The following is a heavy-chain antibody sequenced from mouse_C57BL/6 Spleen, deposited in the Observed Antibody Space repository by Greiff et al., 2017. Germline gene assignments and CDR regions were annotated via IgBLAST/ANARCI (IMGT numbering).Heavy chain of an antibody. D-gene: IGHD1-1*01. J-gene: IGHJ2*01. CDR1: GYTFTDYE. V-gene: IGHV1-15*01. CDR3: TIYGSSYGYFDY. Sequence: SGAELVRPGASVTLSCKASGYTFTDYEMHWVKQTPVHGLEWIGAIDPETGGTAYNQKFKGKAILTADKSSSTAYMELRSLTSEDSAVYYCTIYGSSYGYFDYWGQGTTLTVSS. CDR2: IDPETGGT.